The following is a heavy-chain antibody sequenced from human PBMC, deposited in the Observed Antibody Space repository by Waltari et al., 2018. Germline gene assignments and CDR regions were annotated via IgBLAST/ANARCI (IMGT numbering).Heavy chain of an antibody. V-gene: IGHV4-4*07. CDR1: GGSISSYY. J-gene: IGHJ4*02. Sequence: QVQLQESGPGLVQPSETLSLTCTVSGGSISSYYWSWIRQPAGKGLEWIGRIYTSGSTNYNPSLKSRVTMSVDTSKNQFSLKLSSVTAADTAVYYCARDPTPLRDSWYRRGTFDYWGQGTLVTVSS. D-gene: IGHD6-13*01. CDR2: IYTSGST. CDR3: ARDPTPLRDSWYRRGTFDY.